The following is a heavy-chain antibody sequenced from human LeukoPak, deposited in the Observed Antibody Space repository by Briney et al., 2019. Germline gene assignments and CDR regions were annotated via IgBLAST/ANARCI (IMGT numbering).Heavy chain of an antibody. D-gene: IGHD5-18*01. J-gene: IGHJ4*02. Sequence: ASVKVSCKASGYTFTSYYMHWVRQAPGQGLEWMGIINPSGGSTSYAQKFQGRVTMARDTSTSTVYMELSSLRSEDTAVYYCARDLTDAPGDSYGFVDYWGQGTLVTVSS. CDR3: ARDLTDAPGDSYGFVDY. V-gene: IGHV1-46*01. CDR1: GYTFTSYY. CDR2: INPSGGST.